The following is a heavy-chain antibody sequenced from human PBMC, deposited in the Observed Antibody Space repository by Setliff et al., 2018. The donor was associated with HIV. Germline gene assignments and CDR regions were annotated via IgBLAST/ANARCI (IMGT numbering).Heavy chain of an antibody. D-gene: IGHD4-17*01. CDR1: GYTFTSYD. Sequence: ASVKVSCKASGYTFTSYDISWVRQAPGQGLEWMGWISAYNGNTNYAQKLQGRVTMTRDTSISTFYMEVTRLTSDDTAVYYCARDRGRYGDYRDFDYWGQGALVTVSS. J-gene: IGHJ4*02. CDR3: ARDRGRYGDYRDFDY. V-gene: IGHV1-18*01. CDR2: ISAYNGNT.